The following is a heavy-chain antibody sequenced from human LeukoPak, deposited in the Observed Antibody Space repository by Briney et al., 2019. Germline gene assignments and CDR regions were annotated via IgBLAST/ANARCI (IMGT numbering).Heavy chain of an antibody. CDR1: GYTFTSYY. CDR3: ARDVPLGSYYNDVDY. CDR2: INPSGGST. J-gene: IGHJ4*02. V-gene: IGHV1-46*01. Sequence: ASVKVSCKASGYTFTSYYMHWVRQAPGQGLEWMGIINPSGGSTSYAQKFQGRVTMTRDTSTSTVYMELSSLRSEDTAVYYCARDVPLGSYYNDVDYWGQGTLVTVSS. D-gene: IGHD3-10*01.